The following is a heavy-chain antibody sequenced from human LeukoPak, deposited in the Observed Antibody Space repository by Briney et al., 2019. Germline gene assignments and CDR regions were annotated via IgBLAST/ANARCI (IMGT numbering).Heavy chain of an antibody. D-gene: IGHD2-8*02. J-gene: IGHJ4*02. V-gene: IGHV3-53*01. CDR3: ALDCCTGSRFDH. CDR2: IYSGGST. CDR1: GFTVSSNY. Sequence: GGSLRLSCAVSGFTVSSNYMGWVRQAPGKGLEWVSAIYSGGSTYHADSVKGRFTISRDNSKNILYLQMNSLTVEDTAVYYCALDCCTGSRFDHWGQGTLDTVSS.